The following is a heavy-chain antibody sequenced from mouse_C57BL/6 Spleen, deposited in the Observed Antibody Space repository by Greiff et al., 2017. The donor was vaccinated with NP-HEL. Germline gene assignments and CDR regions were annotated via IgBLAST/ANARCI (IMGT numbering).Heavy chain of an antibody. V-gene: IGHV5-12*01. D-gene: IGHD2-4*01. CDR3: ARHYDYDGGFAY. Sequence: EVQLVESGGGLVQPGGSLKLSCAASGFTFSDYYMYWVRQTPEKRLEWVAYISNGGGSTSTPDTVKGRFTISRDNAKNTLYLQMSRLKSEDTAMYYCARHYDYDGGFAYWGQGTLVTVSA. J-gene: IGHJ3*01. CDR1: GFTFSDYY. CDR2: ISNGGGST.